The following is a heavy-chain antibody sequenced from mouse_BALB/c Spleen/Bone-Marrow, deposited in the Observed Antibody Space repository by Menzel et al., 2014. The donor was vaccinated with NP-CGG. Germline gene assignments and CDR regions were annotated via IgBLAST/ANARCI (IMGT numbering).Heavy chain of an antibody. CDR2: IYPGDGDT. V-gene: IGHV1-82*01. J-gene: IGHJ4*01. CDR1: GYAFSTSW. D-gene: IGHD2-3*01. CDR3: ARSDGYRAMDY. Sequence: QVQLKDSGPELVKPGASVKISCKASGYAFSTSWMNWVKRRPGQGLEWIGRIYPGDGDTNYNGKFKGKATLTADKSSSTAYMQLSSLTSVDSAVYFCARSDGYRAMDYWGQGTSVTVSS.